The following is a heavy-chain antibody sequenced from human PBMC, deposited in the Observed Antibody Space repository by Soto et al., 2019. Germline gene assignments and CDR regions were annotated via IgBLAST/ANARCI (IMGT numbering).Heavy chain of an antibody. CDR1: GGTFSSYV. CDR3: ASESGRTRGMDV. D-gene: IGHD2-8*01. J-gene: IGHJ6*02. CDR2: LIPIFGTA. Sequence: QVQAVQSGAEVKKPGSSVKVSCKASGGTFSSYVISWVRQAPGQGLEWMGRLIPIFGTANYAQKFQGRVTITAGESTSTADTELSSLRSEDTPVYYCASESGRTRGMDVWGQGTTITVSS. V-gene: IGHV1-69*18.